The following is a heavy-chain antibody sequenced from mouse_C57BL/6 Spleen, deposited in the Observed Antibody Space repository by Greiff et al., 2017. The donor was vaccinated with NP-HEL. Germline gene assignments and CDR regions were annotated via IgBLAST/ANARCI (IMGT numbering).Heavy chain of an antibody. Sequence: EVQLQQSGTVLARPGASVKMSCKTSGYTFTSYWMHWVKQRPGQGLEWIGAIYPGNSDTSYNQKFKGKAKLTAVTSASTAYMELSSLTNEDSAVYYCTSADYHDSYYYAMDDGGQGTSVTVSS. J-gene: IGHJ4*01. CDR2: IYPGNSDT. V-gene: IGHV1-5*01. CDR1: GYTFTSYW. CDR3: TSADYHDSYYYAMDD. D-gene: IGHD2-4*01.